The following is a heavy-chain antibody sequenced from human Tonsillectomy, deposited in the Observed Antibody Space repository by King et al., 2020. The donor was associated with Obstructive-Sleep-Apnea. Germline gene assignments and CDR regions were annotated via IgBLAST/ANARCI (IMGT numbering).Heavy chain of an antibody. D-gene: IGHD3-10*01. Sequence: VQLVESGGGVVQPGRSLRLSCAASGFTFSSYGMHWVRQAPGKGLEWVAVIWYDGSNKYYADSVKGRFTISRDNSKNTLYLQMNSLRAEDTAVYYCARDTLLWFGANAFDIWGQGTMVTVSS. J-gene: IGHJ3*02. CDR1: GFTFSSYG. V-gene: IGHV3-33*01. CDR3: ARDTLLWFGANAFDI. CDR2: IWYDGSNK.